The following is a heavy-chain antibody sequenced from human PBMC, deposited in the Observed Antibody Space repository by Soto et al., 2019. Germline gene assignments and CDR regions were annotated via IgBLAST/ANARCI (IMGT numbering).Heavy chain of an antibody. V-gene: IGHV3-23*01. CDR2: ISGSGGST. J-gene: IGHJ3*02. D-gene: IGHD4-17*01. CDR3: AKDYGALDAFDI. CDR1: GFTFSSYA. Sequence: PGGSLRLSCAASGFTFSSYAMSWVRQAPGKGLEWVSAISGSGGSTYYADSVKGRSTISRDNSKNTLYLQMNSLRAEDTAVYYCAKDYGALDAFDIWGQGTMVTVSS.